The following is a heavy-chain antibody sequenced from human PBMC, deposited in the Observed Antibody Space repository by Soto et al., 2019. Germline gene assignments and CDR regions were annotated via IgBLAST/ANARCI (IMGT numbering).Heavy chain of an antibody. J-gene: IGHJ4*02. D-gene: IGHD1-1*01. CDR2: IRASDNSI. V-gene: IGHV3-48*03. CDR3: ASSGWGASGTPYLDF. Sequence: EVQVVEPGGGLAQPGGSLRLSCAASGVTFKTSEVHWVRQAPGKGLEWLSFIRASDNSIYYADSVEGRFTISGDNAKNSVSLQMNSLTVEDTAIYYCASSGWGASGTPYLDFWGQGTLVTVSS. CDR1: GVTFKTSE.